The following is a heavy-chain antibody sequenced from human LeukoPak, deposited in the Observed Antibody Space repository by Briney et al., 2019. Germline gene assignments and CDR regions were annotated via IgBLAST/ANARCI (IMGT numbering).Heavy chain of an antibody. V-gene: IGHV1-18*01. CDR1: GYTFTSDG. CDR2: ICAYNGNT. D-gene: IGHD6-13*01. Sequence: ASVKVSCKASGYTFTSDGISWGREAPGQGREWRGWICAYNGNTNYAQKLQGRVTMTTDTSTSTAYMELRSLRSDDTAVYYCARGGVRGSSSWPNNWFDPWGQGTLVTVSS. J-gene: IGHJ5*02. CDR3: ARGGVRGSSSWPNNWFDP.